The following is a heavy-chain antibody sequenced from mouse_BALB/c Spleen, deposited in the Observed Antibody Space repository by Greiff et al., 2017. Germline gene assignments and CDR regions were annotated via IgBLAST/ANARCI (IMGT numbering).Heavy chain of an antibody. Sequence: QVQLKESGAELAKPGASVKMSCKASGYTFTSYWMHWVKQRPGQGLEWIGYINPSTGYTEYNQKFKDKATLTADKSSSTAYMQLSSLTSEDSAVYYCARSPIRGYAMDYWGQGTSVTVSS. J-gene: IGHJ4*01. CDR1: GYTFTSYW. CDR2: INPSTGYT. V-gene: IGHV1-7*01. D-gene: IGHD2-4*01. CDR3: ARSPIRGYAMDY.